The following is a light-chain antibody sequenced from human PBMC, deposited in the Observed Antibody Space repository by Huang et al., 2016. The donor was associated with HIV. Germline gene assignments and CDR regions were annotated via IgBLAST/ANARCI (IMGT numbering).Light chain of an antibody. CDR2: LGS. CDR1: QPLLHSNGYNY. Sequence: DIVMTQSPLSLPVTPGEPASISCRSSQPLLHSNGYNYLDWYLQKPGQSPQILIYLGSNRASGVPDRVSGSGSVTDFTLKISTVEAEDVGIYYCMQALQTPRTFGQGTRLEIK. J-gene: IGKJ5*01. V-gene: IGKV2-28*01. CDR3: MQALQTPRT.